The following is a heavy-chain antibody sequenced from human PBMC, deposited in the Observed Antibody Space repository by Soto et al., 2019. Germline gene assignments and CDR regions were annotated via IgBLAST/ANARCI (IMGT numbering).Heavy chain of an antibody. J-gene: IGHJ6*02. V-gene: IGHV3-23*01. D-gene: IGHD3-9*01. CDR1: GCTFSSYA. CDR2: IRGSGGST. CDR3: AKGDNDILTGYCTSRYGMDV. Sequence: VGSLRLSCAASGCTFSSYAIRWVRQAPGKGREWVSAIRGSGGSTYYADSVKGRFTVSRDNSKNTLHLQMNTLRAEDTAVYYCAKGDNDILTGYCTSRYGMDVWGQGTTVTVSS.